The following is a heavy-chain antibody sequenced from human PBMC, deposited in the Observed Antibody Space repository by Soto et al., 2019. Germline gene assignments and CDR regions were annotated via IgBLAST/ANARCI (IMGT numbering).Heavy chain of an antibody. CDR2: MNPNSGNT. Sequence: QVQLVQSGAEVKNPGASVKVSWKASEYTFTSYDINWLRQDTEQGLEGMGWMNPNSGNTGYAQKFQGRVTMTRNTYISTAYMELSSLRSEDTAVYYCARAPITIKDVWGQGNTVTGYS. D-gene: IGHD3-10*01. J-gene: IGHJ6*02. CDR3: ARAPITIKDV. V-gene: IGHV1-8*01. CDR1: EYTFTSYD.